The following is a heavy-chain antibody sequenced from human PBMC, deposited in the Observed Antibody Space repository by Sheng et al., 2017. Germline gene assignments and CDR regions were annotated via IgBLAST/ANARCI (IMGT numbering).Heavy chain of an antibody. V-gene: IGHV4-39*07. J-gene: IGHJ5*02. Sequence: QLQLQESGPGLVKPSETLSLTCTVSGGSISSSSYYWGWIRQPPGKGLEWIGSIYYSGSTYYNPSLKSRVTISVDTSKNQFSLKLSSVTAADTAVYYCARGRVVRGVIIDWFDPWGQGTLVTVSS. CDR1: GGSISSSSYY. CDR2: IYYSGST. D-gene: IGHD3-10*01. CDR3: ARGRVVRGVIIDWFDP.